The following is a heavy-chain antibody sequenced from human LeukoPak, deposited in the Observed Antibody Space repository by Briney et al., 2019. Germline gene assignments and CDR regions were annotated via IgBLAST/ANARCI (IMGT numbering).Heavy chain of an antibody. Sequence: GGSLRLSCTVSGFTVSTNSMSWVRQAPGKGLEYVSAISSNGGSTYYANSVKGRFTISRDNSKNTLYLQMGSLRAEDMAVYYCARDLDYWGQGTLVTVSS. V-gene: IGHV3-64*01. CDR3: ARDLDY. CDR2: ISSNGGST. CDR1: GFTVSTNS. J-gene: IGHJ4*02.